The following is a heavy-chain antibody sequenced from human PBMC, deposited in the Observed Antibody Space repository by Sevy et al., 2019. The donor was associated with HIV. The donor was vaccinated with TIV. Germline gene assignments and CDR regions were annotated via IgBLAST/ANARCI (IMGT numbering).Heavy chain of an antibody. D-gene: IGHD3-22*01. CDR1: GFTFRSYW. CDR3: ARDPSDYYDSSGYYSY. Sequence: GGSLRLSCAASGFTFRSYWMSWVRQAPGKGLEWVANIKQDGSEKYYVDSVKGRFTISRDNAKNSLYRQMNSLRAEDTAVYYCARDPSDYYDSSGYYSYWGQGPLVTVSS. V-gene: IGHV3-7*01. CDR2: IKQDGSEK. J-gene: IGHJ4*02.